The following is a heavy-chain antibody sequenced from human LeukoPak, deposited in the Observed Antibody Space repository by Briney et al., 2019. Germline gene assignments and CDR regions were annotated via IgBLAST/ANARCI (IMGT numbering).Heavy chain of an antibody. J-gene: IGHJ3*02. CDR3: ARDLAGVVVPI. CDR2: ISGDGTRT. D-gene: IGHD2-2*01. Sequence: PGGSLRLSCAASGFSFSSYAMTWARQAPVKGLEWVSAISGDGTRTYYADSVKGRFTISRDNFKNTVYLQMNSLRAEDTALYYCARDLAGVVVPIWGQGTMVTVSS. CDR1: GFSFSSYA. V-gene: IGHV3-23*01.